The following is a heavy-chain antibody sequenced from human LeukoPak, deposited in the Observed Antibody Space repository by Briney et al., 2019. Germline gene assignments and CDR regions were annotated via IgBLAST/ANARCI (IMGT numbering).Heavy chain of an antibody. D-gene: IGHD1-14*01. CDR3: ARHVSLNHWFPD. Sequence: PSETLSLTCTVSGGSISSYYWSWIRQPPGKGLEWIGYIYYSGSTNYNPSLKSRVTISVDTSKNQFSLKLSSVTAADTAVYYCARHVSLNHWFPDWGRGTLVTVSS. V-gene: IGHV4-59*08. J-gene: IGHJ5*02. CDR1: GGSISSYY. CDR2: IYYSGST.